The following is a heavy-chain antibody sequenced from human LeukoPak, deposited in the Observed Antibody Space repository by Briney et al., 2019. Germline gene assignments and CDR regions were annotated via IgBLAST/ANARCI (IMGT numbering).Heavy chain of an antibody. V-gene: IGHV3-23*01. J-gene: IGHJ4*02. CDR1: GFTVSSHY. CDR3: AKDRGSSWPSSFDY. Sequence: PGGSLRLSCAASGFTVSSHYMNWVRQAPGKGLEWVSAISGSGGSTYYADSVKGRFTISRDNSKNTLYLQMNSLRAEDTAVYYCAKDRGSSWPSSFDYWGQGTLVTVSS. CDR2: ISGSGGST. D-gene: IGHD6-13*01.